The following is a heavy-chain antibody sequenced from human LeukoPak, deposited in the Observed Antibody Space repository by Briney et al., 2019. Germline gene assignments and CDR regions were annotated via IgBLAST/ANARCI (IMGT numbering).Heavy chain of an antibody. D-gene: IGHD3-22*01. J-gene: IGHJ4*02. V-gene: IGHV3-33*08. CDR2: IWYDGSNK. CDR3: ARDGGYYYDSSGYYPLELWY. Sequence: GGSLRLSCAASGFTFSSYGMHWVRQAPGKGLEWVAVIWYDGSNKYYADSVKGRFTISRDNSKNTLYLQMNSLRAEDTAVYYCARDGGYYYDSSGYYPLELWYWGQGTLVTVSS. CDR1: GFTFSSYG.